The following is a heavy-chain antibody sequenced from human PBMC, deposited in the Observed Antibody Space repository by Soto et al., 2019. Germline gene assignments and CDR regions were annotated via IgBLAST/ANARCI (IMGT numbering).Heavy chain of an antibody. CDR2: ISGSGGST. D-gene: IGHD3-9*01. Sequence: EVQLLESGGGLVQPGGSLRLSCAASGFTFSSYAMSWVRQAPGKGLEWVSAISGSGGSTYYADSVKSRFTISRDNSKNTLYLQMNSLRAEDTAVYYCAKSGSRYYDILTGSQGYFDYWGQGTLVTVSS. CDR1: GFTFSSYA. CDR3: AKSGSRYYDILTGSQGYFDY. J-gene: IGHJ4*02. V-gene: IGHV3-23*01.